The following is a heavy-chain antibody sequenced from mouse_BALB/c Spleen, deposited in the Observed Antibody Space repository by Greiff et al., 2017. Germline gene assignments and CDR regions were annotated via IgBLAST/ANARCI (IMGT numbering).Heavy chain of an antibody. CDR2: IYPGNVNT. J-gene: IGHJ3*01. D-gene: IGHD2-2*01. Sequence: QVQLQQSGPELVKPGASVRISCKASGYTFTSYYIHWVKQRPGQGLEWIGWIYPGNVNTKYNEKFKGKATLTADKSSSTAYMQLSSLTSEDSAVYFCARGRDYGYDEDWFAYWGQGTLVTVSA. V-gene: IGHV1S56*01. CDR3: ARGRDYGYDEDWFAY. CDR1: GYTFTSYY.